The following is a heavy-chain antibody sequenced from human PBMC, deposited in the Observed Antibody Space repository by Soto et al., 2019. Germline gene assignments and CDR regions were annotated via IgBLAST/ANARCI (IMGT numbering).Heavy chain of an antibody. J-gene: IGHJ6*02. V-gene: IGHV4-4*02. Sequence: PSETLSLTCAVSGGSISSSNWWSWVRQPPGKGLEWIGEIYHSGSTNYNPSLKSRATISVDKSKNQFSLKLSSVTAADTAVYYCARVGGNPYYYYGMDVWGQGTTVTVSS. D-gene: IGHD2-15*01. CDR1: GGSISSSNW. CDR3: ARVGGNPYYYYGMDV. CDR2: IYHSGST.